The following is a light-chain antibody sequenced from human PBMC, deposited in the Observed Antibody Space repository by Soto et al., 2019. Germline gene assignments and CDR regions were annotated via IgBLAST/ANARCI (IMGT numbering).Light chain of an antibody. J-gene: IGKJ1*01. V-gene: IGKV3-20*01. CDR2: GAS. CDR3: EQYGSSPWT. Sequence: EIVLTPSPGTLPLSPGERATLSCRASQSISSSYLARYQQKPGQALKLLIYGASSRATGIRDRFSGSGSGTDFTLPISILEPEDFAVYYCEQYGSSPWTFGQGTKVQIK. CDR1: QSISSSY.